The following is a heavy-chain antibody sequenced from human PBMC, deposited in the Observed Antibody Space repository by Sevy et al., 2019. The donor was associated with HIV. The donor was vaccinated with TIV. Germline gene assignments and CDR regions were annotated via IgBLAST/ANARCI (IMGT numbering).Heavy chain of an antibody. CDR1: GFIFNRFW. CDR3: ARGETYYDFWSGSRFDY. CDR2: INNDRSDS. Sequence: GGSLRLSCAASGFIFNRFWMSWVRQAPGKGLEWVSRINNDRSDSSYADSVRGRFTISRDNAKNTLYLQMTSLRAEDTGVYYCARGETYYDFWSGSRFDYWGLGTLVTVSS. D-gene: IGHD3-3*01. J-gene: IGHJ4*02. V-gene: IGHV3-74*01.